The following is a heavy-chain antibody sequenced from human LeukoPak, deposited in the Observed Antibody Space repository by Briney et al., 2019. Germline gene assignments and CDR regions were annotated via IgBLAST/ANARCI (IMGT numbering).Heavy chain of an antibody. D-gene: IGHD6-13*01. V-gene: IGHV3-23*01. Sequence: GGSLRLSCAASGFTFSSYSMSWVRQAPGKGLGWVPAISGIGGSTYYADSVKGRFTISRDNSKNTLYLQMNNLRAEDTAVYYCANPQQLVPPAYWGQGTLVTVSS. CDR3: ANPQQLVPPAY. CDR2: ISGIGGST. CDR1: GFTFSSYS. J-gene: IGHJ4*02.